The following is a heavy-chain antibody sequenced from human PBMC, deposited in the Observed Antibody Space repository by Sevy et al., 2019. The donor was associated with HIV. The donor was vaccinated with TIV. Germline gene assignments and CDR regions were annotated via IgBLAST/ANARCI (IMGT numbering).Heavy chain of an antibody. CDR1: GGSFSGYY. Sequence: SETLSLTCAVYGGSFSGYYWSWIRQPPGKGLEWIGEINHSGSTNYNPSLKSRVTISGDTSKNQFSLKLSSVTAADTAVYYCARHCSSNSCSHAFDIWGQGTMVTASS. D-gene: IGHD2-2*01. CDR3: ARHCSSNSCSHAFDI. CDR2: INHSGST. J-gene: IGHJ3*02. V-gene: IGHV4-34*01.